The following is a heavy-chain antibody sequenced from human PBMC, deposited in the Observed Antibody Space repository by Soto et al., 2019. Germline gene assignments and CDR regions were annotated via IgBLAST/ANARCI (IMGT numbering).Heavy chain of an antibody. CDR1: WFSLNTYW. CDR2: IFPGDSDT. V-gene: IGHV5-51*01. J-gene: IGHJ6*02. Sequence: GESLKISCNASWFSLNTYWSAWVRHMPGKGLEWMGAIFPGDSDTKYSPSFEGQVTISADRSTSTAFVQWDSLRASDSAIYFCARQGRPYSGYGYYYGMDVWGPGTTVTVSS. D-gene: IGHD5-12*01. CDR3: ARQGRPYSGYGYYYGMDV.